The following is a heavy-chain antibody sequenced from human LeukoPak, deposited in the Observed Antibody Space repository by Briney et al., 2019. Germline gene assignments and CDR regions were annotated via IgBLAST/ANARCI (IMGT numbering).Heavy chain of an antibody. CDR2: IYPGDSGS. CDR3: ARHPNGEGYDY. V-gene: IGHV5-51*01. CDR1: GCSFTSYW. Sequence: GAALQISSKGAGCSFTSYWIGWVRQLPGKDLEGMGIIYPGDSGSRYSPSFQGQVTISADKSISTAYLQWSSLKASDTAMYYCARHPNGEGYDYWGQGTLVTVSS. J-gene: IGHJ4*02. D-gene: IGHD4-17*01.